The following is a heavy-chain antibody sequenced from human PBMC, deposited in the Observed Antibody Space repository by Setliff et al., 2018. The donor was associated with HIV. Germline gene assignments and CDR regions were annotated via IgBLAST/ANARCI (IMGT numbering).Heavy chain of an antibody. CDR2: IKQDGSEK. Sequence: PGGSLRLSCAASGFTFSSYWMTWVRQAPGKGLEWVANIKQDGSEKYYVDSVWGRFTISRDNAKNSLYLQLNSLRAEDTAVYYCARVGYSGWPLEDWGQGTLVTVSS. CDR1: GFTFSSYW. CDR3: ARVGYSGWPLED. V-gene: IGHV3-7*03. J-gene: IGHJ4*02. D-gene: IGHD5-12*01.